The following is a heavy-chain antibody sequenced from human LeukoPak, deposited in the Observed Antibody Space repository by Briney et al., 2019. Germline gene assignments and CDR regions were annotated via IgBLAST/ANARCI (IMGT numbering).Heavy chain of an antibody. D-gene: IGHD2-8*01. Sequence: GGSLRLSCAASGFTFTNYAMSWVRQAPGKGLEWISSISGSGETTNYADSVKGRFTISSDNSTNTLYLQMNSLRAEDTALYYCAKGSLYASRAPLIEYWGQGTLVIVSS. CDR1: GFTFTNYA. CDR2: ISGSGETT. V-gene: IGHV3-23*01. CDR3: AKGSLYASRAPLIEY. J-gene: IGHJ4*02.